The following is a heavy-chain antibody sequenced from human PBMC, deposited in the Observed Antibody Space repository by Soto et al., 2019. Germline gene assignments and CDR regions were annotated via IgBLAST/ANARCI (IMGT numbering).Heavy chain of an antibody. CDR1: GFTFSSYG. CDR2: ISYDGSNK. V-gene: IGHV3-30*18. J-gene: IGHJ6*02. Sequence: GGCLRLSCAASGFTFSSYGMHWVRQAPGKGLEWVAAISYDGSNKYYADSVKGRFTISRDNSKNPLFLEINSLRAEDTAVFYCAKATVGGYYYYYGMDVWGQGTTVTVSS. D-gene: IGHD4-4*01. CDR3: AKATVGGYYYYYGMDV.